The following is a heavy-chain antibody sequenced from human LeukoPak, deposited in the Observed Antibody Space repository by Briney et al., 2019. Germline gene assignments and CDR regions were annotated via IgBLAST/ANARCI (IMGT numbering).Heavy chain of an antibody. CDR1: GGSFSGYY. CDR3: ARDMYSSSWQYDWFDP. V-gene: IGHV4-34*01. Sequence: PSETLSLTCAVYGGSFSGYYWSWIRQPPGKGLEWIGEINHSGSTNYNPSLKSRVTISVDTSKNQFSLKLSSVTAADTAVYYCARDMYSSSWQYDWFDPWGQGTLVTVSS. CDR2: INHSGST. J-gene: IGHJ5*02. D-gene: IGHD6-13*01.